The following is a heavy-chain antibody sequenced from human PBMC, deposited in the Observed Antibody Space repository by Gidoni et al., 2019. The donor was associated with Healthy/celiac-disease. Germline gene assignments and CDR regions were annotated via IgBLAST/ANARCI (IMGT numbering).Heavy chain of an antibody. Sequence: EVQLLVSGGALLQQGGSLGSSGATAGFSFSSYSMNWVRKGAGKGLEWVSYISSSSSTIYYADSVKGRFTISRYNAKNSLYLQMNSLRDEDTGVYYCARGNDYGRGYFDFWGQGTLVTVSS. J-gene: IGHJ4*02. CDR1: GFSFSSYS. CDR3: ARGNDYGRGYFDF. V-gene: IGHV3-48*02. D-gene: IGHD4-17*01. CDR2: ISSSSSTI.